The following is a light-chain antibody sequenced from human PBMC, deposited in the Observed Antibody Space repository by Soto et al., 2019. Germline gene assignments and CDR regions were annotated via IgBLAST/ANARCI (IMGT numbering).Light chain of an antibody. Sequence: EIVLTQSPAALSLSPGERATLSCRASQSVSSYLAWYQQKPGQAPRLLIYDSSKRATGIPGRFTASGSGTDFILTISSLQPEDFAVYYCQQYQNLWTFGQGTKVEIK. CDR1: QSVSSY. CDR3: QQYQNLWT. V-gene: IGKV3-11*01. J-gene: IGKJ1*01. CDR2: DSS.